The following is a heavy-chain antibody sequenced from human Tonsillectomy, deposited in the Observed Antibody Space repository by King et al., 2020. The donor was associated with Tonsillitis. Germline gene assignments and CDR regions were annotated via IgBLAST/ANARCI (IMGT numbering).Heavy chain of an antibody. D-gene: IGHD1-26*01. CDR1: GYSITSGYF. CDR3: ARDRTSTSEIDY. Sequence: QLQESGPTLVKPSDTLSLTCAVSGYSITSGYFWGWIRQPPRKGLEWIGTVFHTGTTYYNPSLASRLTISVDTSKNRFSLNLSSVTAADSAVYYCARDRTSTSEIDYWGQGTLVTVSS. CDR2: VFHTGTT. V-gene: IGHV4-38-2*02. J-gene: IGHJ4*02.